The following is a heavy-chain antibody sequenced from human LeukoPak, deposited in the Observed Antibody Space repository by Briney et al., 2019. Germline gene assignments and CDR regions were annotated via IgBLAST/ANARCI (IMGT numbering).Heavy chain of an antibody. J-gene: IGHJ4*02. CDR2: IYYSVIT. CDR1: GGSISGYY. V-gene: IGHV4-59*01. Sequence: SETLSLTCTVSGGSISGYYWSWIRQPPGKGLEGSGDIYYSVITNYNPSLRSRVTISVDASKNQFSLKLSSVTAADTAVYYCARVPLYSGTYYFDYWGQGTLVTVSS. D-gene: IGHD1-26*01. CDR3: ARVPLYSGTYYFDY.